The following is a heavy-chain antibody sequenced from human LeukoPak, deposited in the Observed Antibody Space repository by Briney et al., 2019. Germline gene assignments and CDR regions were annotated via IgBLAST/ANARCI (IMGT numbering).Heavy chain of an antibody. CDR1: GGTFSSYA. CDR3: ARSEDTAMAPGPYY. J-gene: IGHJ4*02. V-gene: IGHV1-69*05. D-gene: IGHD5-18*01. CDR2: IIPIFGTA. Sequence: ASVKVSCKASGGTFSSYAISWVRQAPGQGLEWMGGIIPIFGTANYAQKFQGRVTITTDESTSTAYMELSSLRSEDTAVYYCARSEDTAMAPGPYYWGQGTLVTVSS.